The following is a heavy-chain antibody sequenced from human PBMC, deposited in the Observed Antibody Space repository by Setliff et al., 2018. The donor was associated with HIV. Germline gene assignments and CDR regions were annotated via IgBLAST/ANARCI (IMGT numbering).Heavy chain of an antibody. CDR1: GGSISSHY. D-gene: IGHD3-10*01. J-gene: IGHJ6*02. CDR3: ARVETTVRGATYAMDV. Sequence: KPSETLSLTCSVSGGSISSHYWNWIRQAPGKGLEWIGTMYFSGNARISPFFKSRVTISVDTSKNQLSLNLTSVTAADTAVYYCARVETTVRGATYAMDVWGQGTTVTVSS. CDR2: MYFSGNA. V-gene: IGHV4-59*11.